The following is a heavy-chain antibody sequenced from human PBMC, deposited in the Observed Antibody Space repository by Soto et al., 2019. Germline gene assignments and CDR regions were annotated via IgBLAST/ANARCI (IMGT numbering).Heavy chain of an antibody. Sequence: GGSLRLSCAASGFTFSSYWMHWVRQAPGKGLVWVSRINSHGSSTSYADSVKGRFTISRDNAKNTLYLQLNSLRAEDTAVYYCARDLSSSWSGVYFDYWGQGTLVTVSS. CDR2: INSHGSST. CDR1: GFTFSSYW. CDR3: ARDLSSSWSGVYFDY. D-gene: IGHD6-13*01. V-gene: IGHV3-74*01. J-gene: IGHJ4*02.